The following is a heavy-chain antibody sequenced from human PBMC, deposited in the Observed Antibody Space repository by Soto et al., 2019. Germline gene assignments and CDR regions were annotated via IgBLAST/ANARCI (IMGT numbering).Heavy chain of an antibody. D-gene: IGHD2-15*01. J-gene: IGHJ5*02. Sequence: EVQLVESGGGLIQPGGSLSLSCAASGVSVSSDYMTWVRQAPGKGLEWVSVIYVGVTTSYAESVKGRFIVSRDNSKNTLYLQMYSLRVEDTAVYYCARGAGYCSGGSCYGRDWFDPWGQGVLVTVST. CDR3: ARGAGYCSGGSCYGRDWFDP. CDR1: GVSVSSDY. V-gene: IGHV3-53*01. CDR2: IYVGVTT.